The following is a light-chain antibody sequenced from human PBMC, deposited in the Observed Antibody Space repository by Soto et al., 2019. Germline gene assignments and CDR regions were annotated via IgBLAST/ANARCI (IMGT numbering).Light chain of an antibody. J-gene: IGKJ3*01. CDR3: QQYYSTPFT. Sequence: DIVMTQSPDSLAVSLGERATINCKSSQSLLYSSNNKNYLAWYQQKPGQPPKLLIYWASIRESGVPGRFSGSGSGTDFTLTISRLQAEDVAFYYCQQYYSTPFTFGPGTKVDIK. CDR1: QSLLYSSNNKNY. V-gene: IGKV4-1*01. CDR2: WAS.